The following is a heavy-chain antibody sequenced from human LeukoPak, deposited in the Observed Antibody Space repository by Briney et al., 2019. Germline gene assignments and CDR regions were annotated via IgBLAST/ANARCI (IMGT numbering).Heavy chain of an antibody. D-gene: IGHD2-2*01. Sequence: GESLKISCKGSGYSFTSYWIGWVRQMPGKGLEWMGIIYPGDSDTRYSPSFQGQVTISADKSISTAYLQWSSLKASDTAMYYCARQYCSSTSCYPEYYYYYMDVWGKGTTVTVSS. J-gene: IGHJ6*03. CDR2: IYPGDSDT. CDR3: ARQYCSSTSCYPEYYYYYMDV. V-gene: IGHV5-51*01. CDR1: GYSFTSYW.